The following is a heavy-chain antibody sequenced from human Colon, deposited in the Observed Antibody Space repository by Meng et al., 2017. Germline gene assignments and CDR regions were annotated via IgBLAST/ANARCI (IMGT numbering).Heavy chain of an antibody. CDR1: GFTFSSYA. CDR3: ARERIQLWSHYFDD. J-gene: IGHJ4*02. CDR2: ISYDGSNK. V-gene: IGHV3-30*04. D-gene: IGHD5-18*01. Sequence: GGSLRLSCAASGFTFSSYAMHWVRQAPGKGLEWVAVISYDGSNKYYAGSVKGRFTISRDNSKNTLYLQMNSLRAEDTAVYYCARERIQLWSHYFDDWGQGTLVTVSS.